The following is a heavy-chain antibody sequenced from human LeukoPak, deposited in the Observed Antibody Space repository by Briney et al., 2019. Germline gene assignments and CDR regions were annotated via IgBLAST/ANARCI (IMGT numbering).Heavy chain of an antibody. V-gene: IGHV1-18*01. D-gene: IGHD3-22*01. J-gene: IGHJ5*01. CDR2: IGSYAGDT. CDR1: TSY. Sequence: ASVKVSCKATSYISWVRQAPGQGLEWMGWIGSYAGDTYYARKFQGRVTVTTDTSSSTAYMELRSLRPDDTAVYYCARDFWNFDDSRGYYRDFDSWGQGTLVTVSS. CDR3: ARDFWNFDDSRGYYRDFDS.